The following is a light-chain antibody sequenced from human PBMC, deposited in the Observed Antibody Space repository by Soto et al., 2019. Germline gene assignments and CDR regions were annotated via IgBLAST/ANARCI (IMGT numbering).Light chain of an antibody. V-gene: IGKV3-20*01. CDR1: QSVSSSY. CDR3: QQYGSSPRT. Sequence: EIVLTQSPGTLSLSPGERATLSCRASQSVSSSYLAWYQQKPGQAPRLLIYGASSRADGIPDRFSGSGSGTDFTLTISRLDPEDFAVYYCQQYGSSPRTFGGGTKVEIK. J-gene: IGKJ4*01. CDR2: GAS.